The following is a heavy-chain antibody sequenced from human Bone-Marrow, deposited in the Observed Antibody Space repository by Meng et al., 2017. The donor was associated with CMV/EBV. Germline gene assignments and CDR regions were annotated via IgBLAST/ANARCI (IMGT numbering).Heavy chain of an antibody. V-gene: IGHV4-59*01. D-gene: IGHD1-26*01. CDR1: GGSISSYY. CDR2: IYYSGST. CDR3: ARDVGGATPDGFDI. Sequence: GSLRLSCTVSGGSISSYYWSWIRQPPGKGLEWIGYIYYSGSTNYNPSLKRRVTISVDTTKNQFSLKLSSVTAADTAVEYCARDVGGATPDGFDIWGQGTMVTVSS. J-gene: IGHJ3*02.